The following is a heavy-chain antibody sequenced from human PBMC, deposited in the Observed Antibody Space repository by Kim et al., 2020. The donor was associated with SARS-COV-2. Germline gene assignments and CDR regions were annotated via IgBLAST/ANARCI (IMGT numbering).Heavy chain of an antibody. D-gene: IGHD6-13*01. CDR3: ARRSSSRLNWFDP. J-gene: IGHJ5*02. V-gene: IGHV4-39*01. Sequence: NLSRMSRVTISVDTSRHQFSLKLSCVTAADTAVYYCARRSSSRLNWFDPWGQGTLVTVSS.